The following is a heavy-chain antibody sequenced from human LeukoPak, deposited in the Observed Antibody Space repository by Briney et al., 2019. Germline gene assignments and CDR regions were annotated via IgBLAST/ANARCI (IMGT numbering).Heavy chain of an antibody. Sequence: GGSLRLSCESSGFIFSTYAFHWVRQAPGKGPEWMAFITYDGSDTYFADSVKGRFTLSRDSSKNALYLQMNSLRTADTAVYYCARPGGYAFDIWGQGTMVTVSS. V-gene: IGHV3-30*04. CDR1: GFIFSTYA. J-gene: IGHJ3*02. D-gene: IGHD3-10*01. CDR3: ARPGGYAFDI. CDR2: ITYDGSDT.